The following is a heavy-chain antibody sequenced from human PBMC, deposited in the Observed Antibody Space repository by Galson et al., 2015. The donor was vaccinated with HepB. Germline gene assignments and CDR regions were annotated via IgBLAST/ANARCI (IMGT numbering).Heavy chain of an antibody. CDR2: ISGSGGST. Sequence: SLRLSCAASGFTFSSYAMSWVRQAPGKGLEWVSAISGSGGSTYYADSVKGRFTISRDNSKNTLYLQMNSLRAEDTAVYYCAKDLGGRSYEYDAFDIWGQGTMVTVSS. CDR3: AKDLGGRSYEYDAFDI. V-gene: IGHV3-23*01. D-gene: IGHD1-26*01. CDR1: GFTFSSYA. J-gene: IGHJ3*02.